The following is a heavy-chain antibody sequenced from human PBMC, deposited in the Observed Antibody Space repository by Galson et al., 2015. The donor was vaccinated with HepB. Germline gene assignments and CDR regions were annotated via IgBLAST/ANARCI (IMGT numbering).Heavy chain of an antibody. V-gene: IGHV3-21*01. Sequence: SLRLSCAASGFSFNMYTMNWVRQASGKGLEWVSSIRAYDSSKYYADSVRGRFTISRDNAENSLLLQMNSLRAEDTAVYYCAQSYSSGWYGYWGQGTLVTVSS. CDR1: GFSFNMYT. CDR2: IRAYDSSK. CDR3: AQSYSSGWYGY. J-gene: IGHJ4*02. D-gene: IGHD6-19*01.